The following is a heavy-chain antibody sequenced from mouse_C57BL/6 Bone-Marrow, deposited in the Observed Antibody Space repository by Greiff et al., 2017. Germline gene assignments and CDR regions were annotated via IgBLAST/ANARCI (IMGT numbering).Heavy chain of an antibody. Sequence: EVQLQQSGPELVKPGASVKISCKASGYSFTDYNMNWVKQSNGKSLEWIGVINPNYGTPSYNQKFKGKATLTVDQSSSPAYMQLNSLTSEDSAVXYCAREGYGSSFAWFAYWGQGTLVTVSA. CDR1: GYSFTDYN. J-gene: IGHJ3*01. D-gene: IGHD1-1*01. CDR3: AREGYGSSFAWFAY. V-gene: IGHV1-39*01. CDR2: INPNYGTP.